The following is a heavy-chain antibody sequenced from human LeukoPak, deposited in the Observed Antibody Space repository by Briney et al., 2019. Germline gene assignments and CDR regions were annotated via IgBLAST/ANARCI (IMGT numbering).Heavy chain of an antibody. CDR2: IKRDGSVI. J-gene: IGHJ3*02. Sequence: GGSLRLSCAASGFIFSKYWMTWVRQAPGKGLEWVANIKRDGSVIHYVDSVKGRFTISRDNAKDSLYLQMDSLRAEDTAVYYCARDFNPSCGDNCYLDAFDIWGQGTMVTVSS. D-gene: IGHD2-21*01. V-gene: IGHV3-7*01. CDR1: GFIFSKYW. CDR3: ARDFNPSCGDNCYLDAFDI.